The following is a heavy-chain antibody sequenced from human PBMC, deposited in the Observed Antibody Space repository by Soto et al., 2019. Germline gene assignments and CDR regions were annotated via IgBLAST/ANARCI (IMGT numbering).Heavy chain of an antibody. Sequence: QVQLVQSGAEVKKPGASVKVSCKASGYIFTNHYIHWVRQAPGQGLEWMGIINPSGGSTNYLQKFQGRIPMTRDTSTSTVYMELSSLRSEDTAVYFCAGADYYDSSGFYHDCWGQGSLVTVSS. CDR1: GYIFTNHY. V-gene: IGHV1-46*01. J-gene: IGHJ4*02. CDR3: AGADYYDSSGFYHDC. CDR2: INPSGGST. D-gene: IGHD3-22*01.